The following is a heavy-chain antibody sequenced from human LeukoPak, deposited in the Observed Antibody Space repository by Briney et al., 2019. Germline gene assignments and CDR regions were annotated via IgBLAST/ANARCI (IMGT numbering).Heavy chain of an antibody. Sequence: GGSMRLSCAASGFTFSSYAMHWVRQAPGKGLEWVAVISYDGSNKYYADSVKGRFTISRDNSKNTLYLQMNSLRAEDTAVCYCASAYYDFWSGYSYNFDYWGQGTLVTVSS. J-gene: IGHJ4*02. V-gene: IGHV3-30*04. CDR3: ASAYYDFWSGYSYNFDY. D-gene: IGHD3-3*01. CDR2: ISYDGSNK. CDR1: GFTFSSYA.